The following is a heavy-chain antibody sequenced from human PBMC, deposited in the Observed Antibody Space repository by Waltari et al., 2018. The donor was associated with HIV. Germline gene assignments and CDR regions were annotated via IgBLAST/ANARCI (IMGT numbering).Heavy chain of an antibody. CDR3: AREQRFVTVIRGPSGGLDL. Sequence: QVQLYESGPRLVKPSQTLSLTCTVAGASLTSGGYYWSWIRQPPGKGLEWIGNIYYSGSTYYNSSLMSRVTISLDTSKSQFFLKLSSVTAADTAVYYCAREQRFVTVIRGPSGGLDLWGQGKMVTVSS. V-gene: IGHV4-31*03. J-gene: IGHJ3*01. CDR1: GASLTSGGYY. D-gene: IGHD3-10*01. CDR2: IYYSGST.